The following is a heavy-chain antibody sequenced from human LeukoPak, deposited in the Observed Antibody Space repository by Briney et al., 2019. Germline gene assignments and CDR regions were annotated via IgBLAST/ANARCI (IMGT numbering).Heavy chain of an antibody. CDR3: AGELLKSLFDY. V-gene: IGHV3-23*01. CDR2: ISGSGGST. Sequence: GGSLRLSCAASGFTFSSYAMSWVPQAPGKALEWVSAISGSGGSTYYADPVKGRFTISRDNSKNTLYLQMNSLRAEDTAVYYCAGELLKSLFDYWGQGTLVTVSS. D-gene: IGHD3-10*01. CDR1: GFTFSSYA. J-gene: IGHJ4*02.